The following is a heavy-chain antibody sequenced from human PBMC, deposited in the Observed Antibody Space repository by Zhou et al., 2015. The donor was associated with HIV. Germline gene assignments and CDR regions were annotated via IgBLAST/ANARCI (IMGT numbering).Heavy chain of an antibody. J-gene: IGHJ3*02. Sequence: QVQLVQSGAEVKKPGSSVKVSCKASGGTFSSYAISWVRQAPGQGLEWMGGIIPIFGTANYAQKFQGRVTITADESTSTAYMELSSLRSEDTAVYYCARAGLDDYGDYDVAFDIWGQGTMVTVSS. CDR1: GGTFSSYA. CDR2: IIPIFGTA. CDR3: ARAGLDDYGDYDVAFDI. V-gene: IGHV1-69*01. D-gene: IGHD4-17*01.